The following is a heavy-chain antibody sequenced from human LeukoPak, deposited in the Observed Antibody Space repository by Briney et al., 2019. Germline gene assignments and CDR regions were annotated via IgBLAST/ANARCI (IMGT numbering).Heavy chain of an antibody. CDR3: ARAEWSGYYTGMSH. Sequence: GASVKVSCKASGHTFTSYGISWVRQAPGQGLEWMGWISAYNGNTNYAQKLQGRVTMTTDTSTSTAYMELRSLRSDDTAVYYCARAEWSGYYTGMSHWGQGTLVTVSS. CDR2: ISAYNGNT. V-gene: IGHV1-18*01. CDR1: GHTFTSYG. J-gene: IGHJ4*02. D-gene: IGHD3-3*01.